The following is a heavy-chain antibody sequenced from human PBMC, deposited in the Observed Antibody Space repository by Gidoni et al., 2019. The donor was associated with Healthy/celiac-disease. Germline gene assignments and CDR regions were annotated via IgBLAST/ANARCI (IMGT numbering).Heavy chain of an antibody. D-gene: IGHD2-2*02. V-gene: IGHV4-34*01. CDR3: ARGPYTRNWFDP. J-gene: IGHJ5*02. Sequence: QVQLQQWGAGLLKPSETLSLTCAVDGGSFSGYYWSWIRQPPGNGLEWIGEINHSVSTNYNPSLKSRVTISVDTSKNQFSLKLSSVTAADTAVYYCARGPYTRNWFDPWGQGTLVTVSS. CDR1: GGSFSGYY. CDR2: INHSVST.